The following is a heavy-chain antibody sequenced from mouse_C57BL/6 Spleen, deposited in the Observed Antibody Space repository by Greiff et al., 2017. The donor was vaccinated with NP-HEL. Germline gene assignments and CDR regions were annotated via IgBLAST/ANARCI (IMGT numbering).Heavy chain of an antibody. CDR2: ISYSGST. CDR1: GYSITSGYD. J-gene: IGHJ3*01. V-gene: IGHV3-1*01. CDR3: ARDRGDYQPFAY. Sequence: EVQLQESGPGMVKPSQSLSLTCTVTGYSITSGYDWHWIRHFPGNKLEWMGYISYSGSTNYNPSLKSRISITHDTSKNHFFLKLNSVTTEDTATYYCARDRGDYQPFAYWGQGTLVTVSA. D-gene: IGHD2-4*01.